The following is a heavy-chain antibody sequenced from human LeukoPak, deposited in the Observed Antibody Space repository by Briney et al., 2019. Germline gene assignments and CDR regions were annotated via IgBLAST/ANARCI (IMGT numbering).Heavy chain of an antibody. J-gene: IGHJ4*02. V-gene: IGHV3-23*01. CDR3: AKGARSFGVVIADY. CDR1: GFTFSSYA. CDR2: ISGSGGST. D-gene: IGHD3-3*01. Sequence: PGGSLRLSCAASGFTFSSYAMSWVRRAPGKGLEWVSAISGSGGSTYYADSVKGRFTISRDNSKNTLYLQMNSLRAEDTAVYYCAKGARSFGVVIADYWGQGTLVTVSS.